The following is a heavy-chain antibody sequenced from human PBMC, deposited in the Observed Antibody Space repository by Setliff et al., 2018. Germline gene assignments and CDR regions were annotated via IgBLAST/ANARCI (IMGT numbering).Heavy chain of an antibody. CDR2: IYYRGNT. J-gene: IGHJ4*02. Sequence: PSETLSLTCAVYGGSFSGYYWGWIRQPPGKGLEWIGSIYYRGNTYYNPSLKSRVTTSVDTSKNQFSLKLSSVSAADTAMFYCARHTYYYDSSGYYYIGYFDYWGQGTLVTVS. V-gene: IGHV4-39*01. D-gene: IGHD3-22*01. CDR3: ARHTYYYDSSGYYYIGYFDY. CDR1: GGSFSGYY.